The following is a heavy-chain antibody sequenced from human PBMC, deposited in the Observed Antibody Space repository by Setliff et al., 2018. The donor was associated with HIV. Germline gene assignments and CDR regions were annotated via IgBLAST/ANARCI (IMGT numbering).Heavy chain of an antibody. J-gene: IGHJ4*02. Sequence: LSLTCAVSGGSISSHYWSWIRQPPGKGLEWIGYIYYSGDSNYNPSLKSRVTMSVDTSKTQVSLRLSSVTAADTAVYFCARRTNGYAALDYWGQGTLVTVSS. V-gene: IGHV4-59*11. D-gene: IGHD5-12*01. CDR2: IYYSGDS. CDR3: ARRTNGYAALDY. CDR1: GGSISSHY.